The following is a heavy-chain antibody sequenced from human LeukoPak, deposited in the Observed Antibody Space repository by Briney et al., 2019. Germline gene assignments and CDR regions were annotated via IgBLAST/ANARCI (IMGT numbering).Heavy chain of an antibody. Sequence: GGSLRLSCAASGFTVSSNYMSWVRQAPGKGLEWVSVIYSGGSTYYADSVKGRFTISRDNSKNTLYLQMNSLRAEDTAVYYCARDEKYSSSSRFDYWGQGTLVAVSS. CDR3: ARDEKYSSSSRFDY. CDR1: GFTVSSNY. V-gene: IGHV3-53*01. CDR2: IYSGGST. J-gene: IGHJ4*02. D-gene: IGHD6-6*01.